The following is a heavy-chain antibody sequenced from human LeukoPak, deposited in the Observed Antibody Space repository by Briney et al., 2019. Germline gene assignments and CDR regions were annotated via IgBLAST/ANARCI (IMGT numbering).Heavy chain of an antibody. CDR1: GFIFSNYG. CDR2: VSHDGRVK. CDR3: AKEPNSYTSGWYFQH. Sequence: PGRSLRLSCAASGFIFSNYGMHWVRQAPGTGLEWVAVVSHDGRVKFYADSVKGRFTISRDNSKNTLDLQMYSLRAEDTAVYFCAKEPNSYTSGWYFQHWGHGTLATVSS. V-gene: IGHV3-30*18. D-gene: IGHD6-25*01. J-gene: IGHJ1*01.